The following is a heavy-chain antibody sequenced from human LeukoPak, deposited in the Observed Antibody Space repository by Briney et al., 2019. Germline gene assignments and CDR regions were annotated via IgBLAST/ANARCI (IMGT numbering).Heavy chain of an antibody. V-gene: IGHV4-59*01. D-gene: IGHD3-10*01. Sequence: SETLSLTCSVSGGSISSYYWSWIRQPPGRGLEWIGYIYYSGRTSYNPSLKSRVTISVDTSKNQFSLKLSSVTAADTAVYYCARRSRFGAYYYYMDVWGKGTTVTISS. CDR2: IYYSGRT. CDR3: ARRSRFGAYYYYMDV. CDR1: GGSISSYY. J-gene: IGHJ6*03.